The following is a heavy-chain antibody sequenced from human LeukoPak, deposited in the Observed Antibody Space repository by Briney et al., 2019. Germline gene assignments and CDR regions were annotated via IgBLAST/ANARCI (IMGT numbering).Heavy chain of an antibody. CDR2: INPSGGST. Sequence: ASVKVSCKASGNTFTNYYVHWVRQAPGQGLEWMGIINPSGGSTTYAQKFQGRVTMTRDTSASTVYMELSSLRSDDTAVYFCARGVAGTEGLFEYWGQGTLVTVSS. CDR1: GNTFTNYY. J-gene: IGHJ4*02. CDR3: ARGVAGTEGLFEY. V-gene: IGHV1-46*01. D-gene: IGHD6-19*01.